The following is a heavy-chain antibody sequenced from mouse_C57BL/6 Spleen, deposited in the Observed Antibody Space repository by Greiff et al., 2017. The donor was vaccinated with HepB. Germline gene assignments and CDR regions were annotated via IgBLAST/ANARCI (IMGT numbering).Heavy chain of an antibody. Sequence: VMLVESGPGLVQPSQSLSITCTVSGFSLTSYGVHWVRQSPGKGLEWLGVIWSGGSTDYNAAFISRLSISKDNSKSQVFFKMNSLQADDTAIYYCASPGGYWYFDVWGTGTTVTVSS. V-gene: IGHV2-2*01. CDR1: GFSLTSYG. CDR2: IWSGGST. CDR3: ASPGGYWYFDV. J-gene: IGHJ1*03.